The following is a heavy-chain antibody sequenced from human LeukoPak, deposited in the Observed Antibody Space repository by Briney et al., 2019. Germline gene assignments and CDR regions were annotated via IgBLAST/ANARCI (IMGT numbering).Heavy chain of an antibody. CDR2: IKPDGGRD. CDR1: GFTFGTYW. CDR3: ARDYWWNYDY. J-gene: IGHJ4*02. Sequence: PGESLRLSCSGSGFTFGTYWMSWLRQAPGKGLEWVANIKPDGGRDYYVDSVKGRFTISRDNSKNTIYLQMDSLRAEDTAIYYCARDYWWNYDYWGQGTLVTASS. D-gene: IGHD1-7*01. V-gene: IGHV3-7*01.